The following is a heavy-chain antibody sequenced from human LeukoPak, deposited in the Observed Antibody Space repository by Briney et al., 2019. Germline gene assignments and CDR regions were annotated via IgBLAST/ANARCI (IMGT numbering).Heavy chain of an antibody. CDR2: ISYDGGSK. V-gene: IGHV3-30*18. Sequence: GGSLRLSCAASGFTFSSNGMHWVRQAPGKGLEWVAVISYDGGSKYCADSVKGRFTISRDNSKNTVYLQMNSLRVEDTAVYYCAKDLSSSWSFDSWGQGTLVTVSS. CDR1: GFTFSSNG. J-gene: IGHJ4*02. D-gene: IGHD6-13*01. CDR3: AKDLSSSWSFDS.